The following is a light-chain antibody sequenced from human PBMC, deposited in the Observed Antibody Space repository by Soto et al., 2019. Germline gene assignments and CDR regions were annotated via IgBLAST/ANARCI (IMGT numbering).Light chain of an antibody. J-gene: IGKJ4*01. CDR2: GAS. CDR1: QSIGTY. Sequence: DIPMTQSPSSLSASVGDRVTITCRASQSIGTYLNWYQYKPGKAPKLLIFGASSFQSGVSSRFSGSGSGTDFTLTISSLQPADFATYHCQQSKSFPLSFGGGTKVAIK. CDR3: QQSKSFPLS. V-gene: IGKV1-39*01.